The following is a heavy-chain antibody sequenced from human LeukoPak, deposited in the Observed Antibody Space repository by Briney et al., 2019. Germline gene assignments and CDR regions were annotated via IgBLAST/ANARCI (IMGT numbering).Heavy chain of an antibody. Sequence: GGSLRLSCTASGLTLGSHDMHWVRQTTREGLEWVAAISSGFHTFYAGSVKGRFTISRDNAKNSLYLQMNSLKPEDTALYYCAAAGTGFFDYWGQGTLVTVSS. CDR3: AAAGTGFFDY. CDR2: ISSGFHT. D-gene: IGHD6-13*01. CDR1: GLTLGSHD. V-gene: IGHV3-13*01. J-gene: IGHJ4*02.